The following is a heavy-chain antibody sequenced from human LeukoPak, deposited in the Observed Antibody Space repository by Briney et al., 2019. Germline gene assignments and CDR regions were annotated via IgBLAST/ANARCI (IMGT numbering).Heavy chain of an antibody. J-gene: IGHJ4*02. V-gene: IGHV3-30-3*01. CDR2: ISYDGSNK. D-gene: IGHD5-18*01. CDR1: GFTFSSYA. CDR3: VRDRYSLDY. Sequence: QPGRSLRLSCAASGFTFSSYAMHWVRQAPGKGLEWVAVISYDGSNKYYADSVKGRFTISRDNSKNTLYLQMNSLRAEDTAVYYCVRDRYSLDYWGQGTLVTVSS.